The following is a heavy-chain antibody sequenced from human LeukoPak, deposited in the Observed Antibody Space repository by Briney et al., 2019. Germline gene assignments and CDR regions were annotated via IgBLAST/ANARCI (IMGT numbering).Heavy chain of an antibody. J-gene: IGHJ5*02. Sequence: SENLSLTCTVSGGSISSYYWSWIRQPPGRGLEWIGYIYYSGSTNYNPSLKSRVTISVDTSKNQFSLKLSSVTAADTAVYYCARAENNWFDPWGQGTLVTVSS. CDR1: GGSISSYY. V-gene: IGHV4-59*01. CDR2: IYYSGST. CDR3: ARAENNWFDP.